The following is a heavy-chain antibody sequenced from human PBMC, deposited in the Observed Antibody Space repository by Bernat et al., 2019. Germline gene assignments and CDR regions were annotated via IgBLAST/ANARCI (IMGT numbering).Heavy chain of an antibody. V-gene: IGHV3-7*04. CDR3: ARATGWYPDY. D-gene: IGHD6-19*01. CDR1: RFIFRNYW. CDR2: INQDGSDK. J-gene: IGHJ4*02. Sequence: DVQLVAFGGGLVQPGGSLRLSCAASRFIFRNYWMTWVRQAPGRGLEWVANINQDGSDKYYLDSVKARFTISRDNAENSLYLQMTGLRAEDTAVYYCARATGWYPDYWGRGTLVTVSS.